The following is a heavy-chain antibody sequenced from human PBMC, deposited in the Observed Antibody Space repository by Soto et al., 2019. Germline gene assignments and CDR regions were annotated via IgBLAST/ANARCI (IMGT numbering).Heavy chain of an antibody. D-gene: IGHD5-12*01. J-gene: IGHJ4*02. CDR3: ARVPSGGYDWN. Sequence: GGSLRLSCAASGFTFTTYWMHWVSQAPGKGLMWVSRINSDGTTTNYADSVKGRFTISRDNAKNTVYLQMDSLRPEDTAVYYCARVPSGGYDWNWGQGTLVNVSS. CDR1: GFTFTTYW. CDR2: INSDGTTT. V-gene: IGHV3-74*01.